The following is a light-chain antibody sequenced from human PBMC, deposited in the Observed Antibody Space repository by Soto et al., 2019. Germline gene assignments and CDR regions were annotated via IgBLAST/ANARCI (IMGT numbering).Light chain of an antibody. CDR2: DVN. Sequence: QSALTQPRSVSGSPGQSVTISCTGTSSDVGGYNFVSWYQHHPGKAPKLMIYDVNKRPSGVPDRFSGYKSGNTASLSISGLQAEDEADYYCCSYAGSSASVFGGGTKLTVL. CDR3: CSYAGSSASV. CDR1: SSDVGGYNF. V-gene: IGLV2-11*01. J-gene: IGLJ2*01.